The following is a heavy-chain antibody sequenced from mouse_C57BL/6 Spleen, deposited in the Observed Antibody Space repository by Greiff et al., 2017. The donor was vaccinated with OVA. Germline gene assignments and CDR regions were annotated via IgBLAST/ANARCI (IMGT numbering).Heavy chain of an antibody. J-gene: IGHJ1*03. D-gene: IGHD1-1*01. Sequence: EVQLVESGGGLVKPGGSLKLSCAASGFTFSRYAMSWVRQTPEKRLEWVATISDGGSYTYYPANVKGRFTISRDNAKNNLYLQMSHLKSEDTAMYYCARDRDGSSYGYFDVWGTGTTVTVSS. CDR1: GFTFSRYA. V-gene: IGHV5-4*01. CDR2: ISDGGSYT. CDR3: ARDRDGSSYGYFDV.